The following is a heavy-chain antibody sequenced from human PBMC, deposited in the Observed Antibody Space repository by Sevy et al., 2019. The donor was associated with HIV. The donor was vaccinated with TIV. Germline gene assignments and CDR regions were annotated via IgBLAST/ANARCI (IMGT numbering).Heavy chain of an antibody. D-gene: IGHD3-22*01. J-gene: IGHJ4*02. V-gene: IGHV3-7*01. CDR2: IKQDGSEK. Sequence: GGSLRLSCAASGFTFSSYWMSWVRQAPGKGLEWVANIKQDGSEKYYGDSVKGRFTISRDNAKNSLYLQMNSLRAEDTAVSYCARDAHYYDSSGYSKFDYWGQGTLVTVSS. CDR3: ARDAHYYDSSGYSKFDY. CDR1: GFTFSSYW.